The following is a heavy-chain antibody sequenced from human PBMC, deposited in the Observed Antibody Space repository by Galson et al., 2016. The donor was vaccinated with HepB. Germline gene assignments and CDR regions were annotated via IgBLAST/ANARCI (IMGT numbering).Heavy chain of an antibody. V-gene: IGHV4-61*02. CDR3: GGKSGNDY. D-gene: IGHD3-10*01. CDR1: GDSITTGSFY. Sequence: TLSLTCTVSGDSITTGSFYWTWIRQPAGKGLEWIGRIYTSGNTNYNPSLKSRVTISIDTSKNQFSLKLNSVTAADTAVYYCGGKSGNDYWGQGTLVTVSS. CDR2: IYTSGNT. J-gene: IGHJ4*02.